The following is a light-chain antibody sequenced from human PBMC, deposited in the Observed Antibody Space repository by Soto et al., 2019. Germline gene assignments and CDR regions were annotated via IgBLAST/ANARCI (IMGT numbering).Light chain of an antibody. CDR3: SSNRRGSTYV. CDR1: SSDVGGYNY. Sequence: QSALTQPASVSGSPGQSITVSCTGTSSDVGGYNYVSWYQQHPGKAPRLMIYDVTNRPSGVSNLLSGTKTGNTACLTISGIQTEDETDYYCSSNRRGSTYVFGTGTKVTVL. V-gene: IGLV2-14*01. CDR2: DVT. J-gene: IGLJ1*01.